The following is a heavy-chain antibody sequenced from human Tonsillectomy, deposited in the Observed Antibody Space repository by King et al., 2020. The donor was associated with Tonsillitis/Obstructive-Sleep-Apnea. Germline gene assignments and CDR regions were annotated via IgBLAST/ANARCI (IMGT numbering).Heavy chain of an antibody. CDR3: ARESPYDNSAYYYVVFDY. CDR1: DDSFSSYC. D-gene: IGHD3-22*01. CDR2: IYTGGST. V-gene: IGHV4-4*07. Sequence: QLQESGPGLVKPSETLSLTCSVSDDSFSSYCWSWIRQPAGKGLEWIGHIYTGGSTDYNPSLRGRVTMTVDTSRRPFSLKLTSVTAADTAVYYCARESPYDNSAYYYVVFDYWGQGTLVTVSS. J-gene: IGHJ4*02.